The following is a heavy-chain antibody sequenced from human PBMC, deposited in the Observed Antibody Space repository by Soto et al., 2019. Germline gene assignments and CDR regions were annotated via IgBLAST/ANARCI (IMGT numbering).Heavy chain of an antibody. CDR3: ARGPWGWYCSGGSCYYFDY. J-gene: IGHJ4*02. Sequence: QVQLVESGGGVVQPGRSLRLSCAASGFTFSSYAMHWVRQAPGKGLEWVAVISYDGSNKYYADSVKGRFTISRDNSKNTLYLQMNSLRAEDTAVYYCARGPWGWYCSGGSCYYFDYWGQGTLVTVSS. V-gene: IGHV3-30-3*01. D-gene: IGHD2-15*01. CDR2: ISYDGSNK. CDR1: GFTFSSYA.